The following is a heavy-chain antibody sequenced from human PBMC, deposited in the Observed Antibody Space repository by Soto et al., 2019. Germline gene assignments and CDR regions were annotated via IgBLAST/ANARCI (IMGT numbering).Heavy chain of an antibody. V-gene: IGHV3-74*03. CDR2: MTSDGRTT. CDR1: GFTFGNYW. Sequence: GGSLRLSCAASGFTFGNYWMHWVRQAPGKGPEWVSRMTSDGRTTQYADSVKGRFTVSRDKAKNTLYLQMNSLRAEDTAVYYCARAEVDYWGPGTLVTVSS. CDR3: ARAEVDY. J-gene: IGHJ4*02.